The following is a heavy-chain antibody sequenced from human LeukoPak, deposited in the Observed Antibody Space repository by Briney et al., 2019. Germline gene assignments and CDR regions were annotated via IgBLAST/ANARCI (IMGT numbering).Heavy chain of an antibody. CDR1: EFTFSSYA. V-gene: IGHV3-23*01. Sequence: GGSLRLSCAASEFTFSSYAMSWVRQAPGKGLEWVSAISGSGGSTYYADSVKGRFTISRDNSKNTLYLQMNSLRAEDTAVYYCAKVLNDILTGYYPPGIDYFDYWGQGTLVTVSS. CDR3: AKVLNDILTGYYPPGIDYFDY. J-gene: IGHJ4*02. D-gene: IGHD3-9*01. CDR2: ISGSGGST.